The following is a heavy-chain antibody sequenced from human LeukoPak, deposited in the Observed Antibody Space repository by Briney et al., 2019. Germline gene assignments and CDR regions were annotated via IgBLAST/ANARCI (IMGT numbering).Heavy chain of an antibody. CDR1: GYTFTSYG. D-gene: IGHD1-26*01. CDR2: ISAHNGDT. CDR3: ARDLKRTVGATTTSDY. V-gene: IGHV1-18*01. J-gene: IGHJ4*02. Sequence: GASVKVSCKASGYTFTSYGISWVRQAPGQGLEWMGWISAHNGDTNYAQKFQDRVSITTDTSTSTGYMELRSLTYDDTAVYYCARDLKRTVGATTTSDYWGQGTLVTVSS.